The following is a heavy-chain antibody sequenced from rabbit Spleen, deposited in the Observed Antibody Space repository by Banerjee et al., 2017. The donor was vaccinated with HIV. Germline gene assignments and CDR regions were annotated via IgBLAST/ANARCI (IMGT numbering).Heavy chain of an antibody. D-gene: IGHD1-1*01. CDR3: ARDLPDIIGWNFGF. Sequence: QEQLVESGGGLVQPEGSLTLSCTASGFSFSNKAVMCWVRQAPGKGLEWIGCINTITGKTVHATWAKGRFTISRASSTTVFLQMTSLTAADTATYFCARDLPDIIGWNFGFWGPGTLVTV. CDR2: INTITGKT. CDR1: GFSFSNKAV. J-gene: IGHJ3*01. V-gene: IGHV1S45*01.